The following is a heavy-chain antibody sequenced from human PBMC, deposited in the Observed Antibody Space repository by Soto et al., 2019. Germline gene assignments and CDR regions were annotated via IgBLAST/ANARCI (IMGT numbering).Heavy chain of an antibody. Sequence: SETLSLTCAVYGGSFSGYYWSWIRQPPGKGLEWIGEINHSGSTNYNPSLKSRVHISVDTSKNRFSLKLSSVTAADTAVYYCASWRGTMVRGHPEGDYYYGMDVWGQGTTVTVSS. V-gene: IGHV4-34*01. D-gene: IGHD3-10*01. CDR3: ASWRGTMVRGHPEGDYYYGMDV. CDR2: INHSGST. CDR1: GGSFSGYY. J-gene: IGHJ6*02.